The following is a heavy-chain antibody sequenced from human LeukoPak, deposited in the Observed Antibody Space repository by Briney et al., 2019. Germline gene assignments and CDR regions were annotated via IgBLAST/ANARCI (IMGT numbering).Heavy chain of an antibody. J-gene: IGHJ4*02. CDR1: GGSISSYY. D-gene: IGHD3-22*01. Sequence: SETLSLTCTVSGGSISSYYWSWIRQPAGKGLEWIGRIYTSGSTNYNPSLKSRVTISVDTSKNQSSLKLSSVTAADMAVYYCAREGERRNYYDSSGYDYWGQGTLVTVSS. CDR2: IYTSGST. CDR3: AREGERRNYYDSSGYDY. V-gene: IGHV4-4*07.